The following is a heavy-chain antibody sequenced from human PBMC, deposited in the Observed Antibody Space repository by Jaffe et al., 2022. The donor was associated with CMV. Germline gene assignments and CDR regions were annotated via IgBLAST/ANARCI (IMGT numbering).Heavy chain of an antibody. J-gene: IGHJ4*02. CDR2: IYSGGST. CDR1: GFTVSSHY. CDR3: ARDIVTYYYDSSSQY. D-gene: IGHD3-22*01. Sequence: EVQLVESGGGLVQPGGSLRLSCAGSGFTVSSHYMSWVRQAPGKGLEWVSVIYSGGSTYYADSVKGRFTISRDNSKNTLYLQMNSLRAEDTAVYYCARDIVTYYYDSSSQYWGQGTLVTVSS. V-gene: IGHV3-66*01.